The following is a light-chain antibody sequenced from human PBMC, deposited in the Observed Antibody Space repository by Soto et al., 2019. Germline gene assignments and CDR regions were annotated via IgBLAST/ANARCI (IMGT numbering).Light chain of an antibody. J-gene: IGKJ5*01. CDR3: QQYGSSPSIT. CDR1: QTISSW. V-gene: IGKV1-5*03. CDR2: KAS. Sequence: DIQMTQSPATLSVSVGDRVTLTCRASQTISSWLAWYQQKPGKAPKLLIYKASTLKSGVPSRFSGSGSGTDFTLTISRLEHEDFAVYYCQQYGSSPSITFGQGTRLEIK.